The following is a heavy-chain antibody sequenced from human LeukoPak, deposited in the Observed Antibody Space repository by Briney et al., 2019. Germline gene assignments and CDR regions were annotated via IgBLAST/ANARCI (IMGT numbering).Heavy chain of an antibody. D-gene: IGHD4-23*01. CDR1: GGSIISGAYY. J-gene: IGHJ4*02. Sequence: SETLSLTCTVSGGSIISGAYYWSWIRQHPGKGLEWIGYVHYSGSTYYNPSLKSRFTISLDTSQNQFSLKLRSVTAADTAVYYCAGDSGNSAFDYWGQGTLVTVSS. CDR3: AGDSGNSAFDY. CDR2: VHYSGST. V-gene: IGHV4-31*03.